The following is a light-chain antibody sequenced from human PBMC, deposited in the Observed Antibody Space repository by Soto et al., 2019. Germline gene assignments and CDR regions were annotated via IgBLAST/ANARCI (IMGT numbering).Light chain of an antibody. V-gene: IGKV1-39*01. Sequence: DIQMTQSPSSLSASVGDRVTITCRASQSISSYLNWYQQKPGKAPKLLIYAASSLQSGVPSRFSGSGSGTDFTLTISSLQPEDFATYYCQESHSTFGQGTKLEIK. CDR1: QSISSY. CDR2: AAS. CDR3: QESHST. J-gene: IGKJ2*01.